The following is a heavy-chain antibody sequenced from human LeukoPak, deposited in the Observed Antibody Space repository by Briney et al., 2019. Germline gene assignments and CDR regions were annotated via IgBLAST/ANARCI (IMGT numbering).Heavy chain of an antibody. J-gene: IGHJ4*02. Sequence: EPLKISCKGSGYSFTSYRIGWVRQMPGKGLEWMGIIYPDDSDTRYSPSFQGQVTISADKSISTAYLQWSSLKASDTAMYYRARCPEWERAFDYWGQGTLVTVSS. D-gene: IGHD1-26*01. V-gene: IGHV5-51*01. CDR1: GYSFTSYR. CDR2: IYPDDSDT. CDR3: ARCPEWERAFDY.